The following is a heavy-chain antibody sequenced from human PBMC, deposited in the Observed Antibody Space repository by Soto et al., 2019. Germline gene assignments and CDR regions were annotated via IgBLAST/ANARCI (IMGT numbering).Heavy chain of an antibody. Sequence: SETLSLTCTVSGGSISSSSYYWGWIRQPPGKGLEWIGSIYYSGSTYYNPSLKSRVTISVDTSKNQFSLKLSSVTAADTAVYYCARHQGIAAAGMSLTPSYYYYGMDVWGQGTTVTVSS. V-gene: IGHV4-39*01. D-gene: IGHD6-13*01. CDR3: ARHQGIAAAGMSLTPSYYYYGMDV. CDR2: IYYSGST. CDR1: GGSISSSSYY. J-gene: IGHJ6*02.